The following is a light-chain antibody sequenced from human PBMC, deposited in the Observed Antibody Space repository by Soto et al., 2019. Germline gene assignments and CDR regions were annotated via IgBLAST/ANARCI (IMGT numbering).Light chain of an antibody. V-gene: IGKV2-28*01. CDR2: LGS. Sequence: DVVITQSPLSLPLTPGGPASISRSASQRLLYSNGYNYLDGYVQKPGQSPQLLIYLGSYRASGVPDRLSGSGSGTDFTLKISRVEAEDVGVYYCMQALQTPFTFGPGTKVDIK. CDR1: QRLLYSNGYNY. CDR3: MQALQTPFT. J-gene: IGKJ3*01.